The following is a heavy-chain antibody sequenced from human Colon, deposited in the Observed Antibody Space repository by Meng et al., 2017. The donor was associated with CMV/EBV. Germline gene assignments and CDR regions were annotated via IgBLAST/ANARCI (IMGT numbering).Heavy chain of an antibody. CDR1: GESFSGYY. Sequence: QVQLQQGAAGLLKPSETLSLTCAVYGESFSGYYWTWIRQPPGRGLEWIGESYYTGSTNYSPSLKSRVTISLDTSKNQFSLKLNSVTAADTAVYYCARATKSSCWEVLDYWGHGTLVTVFS. V-gene: IGHV4-34*01. D-gene: IGHD2-2*01. J-gene: IGHJ4*01. CDR2: SYYTGST. CDR3: ARATKSSCWEVLDY.